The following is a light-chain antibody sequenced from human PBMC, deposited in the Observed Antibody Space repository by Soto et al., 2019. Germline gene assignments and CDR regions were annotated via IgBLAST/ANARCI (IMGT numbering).Light chain of an antibody. CDR2: QAS. V-gene: IGKV1-5*03. J-gene: IGKJ1*01. CDR1: QSISRH. CDR3: LQYQSYWT. Sequence: DIQMTQSPSTLSASVGDRVSITCRASQSISRHLAWYQQKPGKAPNLLIYQASNLETGVPSSFTGSESGTEFTLTISSLQPDDVATYYCLQYQSYWTFGQGTKVEVK.